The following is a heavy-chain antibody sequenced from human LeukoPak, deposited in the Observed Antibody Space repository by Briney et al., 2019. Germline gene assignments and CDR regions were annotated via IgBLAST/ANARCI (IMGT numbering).Heavy chain of an antibody. D-gene: IGHD5-24*01. J-gene: IGHJ4*02. CDR1: GFTFSSYA. CDR2: ISYDENKK. Sequence: GRSLRLSCAASGFTFSSYAMHWVRQAPGKGLEWVVVISYDENKKYCADSVKGRFTISRDNSKNTLYLQMSSLRAEDTAVYYCAKQFVAVWGQGTLVTVSS. V-gene: IGHV3-30-3*02. CDR3: AKQFVAV.